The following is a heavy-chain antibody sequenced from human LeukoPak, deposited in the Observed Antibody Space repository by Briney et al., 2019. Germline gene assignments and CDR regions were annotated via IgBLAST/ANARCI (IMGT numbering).Heavy chain of an antibody. CDR3: ARDDCGDTCYPGGY. CDR2: IKAGNGDT. D-gene: IGHD2-21*01. V-gene: IGHV1-3*01. J-gene: IGHJ4*02. CDR1: GYIFTKYV. Sequence: ASVKVSCKASGYIFTKYVVHWVRQAPGQRPEWMGWIKAGNGDTKYSQNFQDRLTITRDTSASTVYMELSSLTSEDTALYYCARDDCGDTCYPGGYWGQGTLVSVSS.